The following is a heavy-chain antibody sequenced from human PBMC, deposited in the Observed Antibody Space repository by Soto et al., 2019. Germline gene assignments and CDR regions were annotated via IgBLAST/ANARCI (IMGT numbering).Heavy chain of an antibody. CDR2: ISAYNGNT. V-gene: IGHV1-18*04. D-gene: IGHD2-15*01. CDR3: AWGSRMVVVAAPVGGLDY. J-gene: IGHJ4*02. Sequence: QVQLVQSGAEVKKPGASVKVSCKASGYTFTSYGISWVRQAPGQGLEWMGWISAYNGNTKYSQKFQGRVTITRDTSASTAYMELSSLRSEDTAVYYCAWGSRMVVVAAPVGGLDYWGQGTLVTVSS. CDR1: GYTFTSYG.